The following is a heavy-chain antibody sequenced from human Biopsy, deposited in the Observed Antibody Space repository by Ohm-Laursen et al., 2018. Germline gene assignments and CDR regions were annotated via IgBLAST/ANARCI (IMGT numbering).Heavy chain of an antibody. CDR3: ARGSHYYDGSGFYSFDN. CDR1: GFSFSTYW. J-gene: IGHJ4*02. V-gene: IGHV3-7*04. Sequence: GSLRLSCTASGFSFSTYWTTWVRQAPGKGLEWVANIQKDGNGKYYVDSVKGRFTISRDNDKNSLSLQMTNLRAEDTAVYYCARGSHYYDGSGFYSFDNWGQGTLVTVSS. CDR2: IQKDGNGK. D-gene: IGHD3-22*01.